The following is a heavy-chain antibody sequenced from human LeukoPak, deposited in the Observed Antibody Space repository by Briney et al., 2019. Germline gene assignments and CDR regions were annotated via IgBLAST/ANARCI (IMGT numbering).Heavy chain of an antibody. CDR3: SWGDTYDGFAYYKA. J-gene: IGHJ5*02. CDR2: IRSKANSYAT. V-gene: IGHV3-73*01. CDR1: GFTFSGSA. Sequence: GGSLRLSCAASGFTFSGSAMHWVRQASGKGLEWVGRIRSKANSYATAYAASVKGRFTIPRDDSNNTGYMQMNSLKIEDTAVYYWSWGDTYDGFAYYKAWGQGALVTVSS. D-gene: IGHD3-22*01.